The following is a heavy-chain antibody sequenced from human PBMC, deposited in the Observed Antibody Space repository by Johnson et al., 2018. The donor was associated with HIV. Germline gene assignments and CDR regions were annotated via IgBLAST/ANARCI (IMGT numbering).Heavy chain of an antibody. V-gene: IGHV3-11*04. CDR3: ARGRYAFDI. CDR1: GFTVSSNY. Sequence: QVQLVESGGGLIQPGGSLRLSCAASGFTVSSNYMSWIRQAPGRGLDWVSYISTSGSTINYADSVKGRFTISRDNAKKSLYLKMNSLRAEDTAVYYCARGRYAFDIWGQGTMVTVSS. J-gene: IGHJ3*02. CDR2: ISTSGSTI.